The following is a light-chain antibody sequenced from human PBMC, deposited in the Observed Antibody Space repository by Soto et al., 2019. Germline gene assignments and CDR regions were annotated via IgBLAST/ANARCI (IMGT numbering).Light chain of an antibody. CDR1: QSIDNS. CDR2: GAS. CDR3: QQYKIWPPIT. Sequence: EIVMTQSPGPLSVSPGERATLSCGASQSIDNSLAWYQQKPGQAPRLLLYGASTRATGVPARFSGSGSGTEFTLTISSLQSEDFAVYYCQQYKIWPPITFGQGTRLEI. J-gene: IGKJ5*01. V-gene: IGKV3-15*01.